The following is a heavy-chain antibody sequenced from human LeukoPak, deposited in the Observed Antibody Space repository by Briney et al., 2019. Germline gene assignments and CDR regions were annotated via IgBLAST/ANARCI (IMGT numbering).Heavy chain of an antibody. J-gene: IGHJ5*02. CDR2: IYHSGST. CDR1: GYSISSGYY. D-gene: IGHD2-2*01. V-gene: IGHV4-38-2*02. CDR3: ARDPRGQYQLLPRFDP. Sequence: PSETLSLTCSVSGYSISSGYYWGWIRQPPGKGLEWIGSIYHSGSTYTNPSLKSRVTMSVDTSKNQFSLKVNSVTAADTAVYYCARDPRGQYQLLPRFDPWGQGILVTVSS.